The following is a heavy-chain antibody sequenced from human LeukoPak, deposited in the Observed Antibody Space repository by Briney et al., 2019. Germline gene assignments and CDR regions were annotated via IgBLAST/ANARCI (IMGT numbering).Heavy chain of an antibody. CDR3: ARLGSHYYYYMDV. V-gene: IGHV3-48*01. CDR2: ISSSSSTI. J-gene: IGHJ6*03. CDR1: GFTVSSNY. Sequence: GGSLRLSCAASGFTVSSNYMSWVRQAPGKGLEWVSYISSSSSTIYYADSVKGRFTISRDNAKNSLYLQMNSLRAEDTAVYYCARLGSHYYYYMDVWGKGTTVTVSS.